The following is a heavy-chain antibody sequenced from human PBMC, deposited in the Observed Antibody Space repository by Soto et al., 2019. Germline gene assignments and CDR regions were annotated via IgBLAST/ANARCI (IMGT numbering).Heavy chain of an antibody. D-gene: IGHD5-18*01. V-gene: IGHV3-30*18. Sequence: QVQLVESGGGVVQPGRSLRLSCAASGFTFSTYGMHWVRQAPGKGLEWVAVISYDGNNKYYADSVKGRFTISRDNSKNTLYLQMNSLRAEDTAVYYCAKDLDSGYSYSPPSGYWGQGTLVTLSS. CDR2: ISYDGNNK. CDR1: GFTFSTYG. CDR3: AKDLDSGYSYSPPSGY. J-gene: IGHJ4*02.